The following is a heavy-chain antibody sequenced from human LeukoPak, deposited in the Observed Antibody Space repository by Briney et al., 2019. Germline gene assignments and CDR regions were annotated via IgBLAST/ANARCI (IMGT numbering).Heavy chain of an antibody. CDR3: ARNGYCSGGSCYSNNAFDV. CDR1: SGSISSSSYY. Sequence: SETLSLTCTVSSGSISSSSYYWGWIRQLPGKDLEWIGYIYYSGTTYYNPSLKSRLTMSVDTSKNQFSLKLSSVTAADTAVYYCARNGYCSGGSCYSNNAFDVWGQGTMVTVSS. CDR2: IYYSGTT. D-gene: IGHD2-15*01. V-gene: IGHV4-31*03. J-gene: IGHJ3*01.